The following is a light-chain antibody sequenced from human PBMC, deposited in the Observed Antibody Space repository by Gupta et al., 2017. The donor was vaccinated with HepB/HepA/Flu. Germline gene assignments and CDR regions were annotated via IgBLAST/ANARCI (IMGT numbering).Light chain of an antibody. J-gene: IGKJ4*01. CDR3: QQYDNLPPLT. Sequence: DIQMTQSPFSLSASVGDRVTITCQASQDISNYLNWYQQKPGKAPKLLIYDASNLETGVPSRFSGSGSGTDFTFPISSLQPEDIATYYCQQYDNLPPLTFGGGTKVEIK. CDR1: QDISNY. V-gene: IGKV1-33*01. CDR2: DAS.